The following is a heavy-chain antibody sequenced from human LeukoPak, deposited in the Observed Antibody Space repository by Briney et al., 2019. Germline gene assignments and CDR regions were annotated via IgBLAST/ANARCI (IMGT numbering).Heavy chain of an antibody. Sequence: SETPSLTCAVYGGSFSGYYWSWIRQPPGKGLEWIGEINHSGSTNYNPSLKSRVTISVDTSKNQFSLKLSSVTAADTAVYYCARGESGSYRHNWFDPWGQGTLVTVSS. CDR1: GGSFSGYY. CDR3: ARGESGSYRHNWFDP. J-gene: IGHJ5*02. V-gene: IGHV4-34*01. CDR2: INHSGST. D-gene: IGHD1-26*01.